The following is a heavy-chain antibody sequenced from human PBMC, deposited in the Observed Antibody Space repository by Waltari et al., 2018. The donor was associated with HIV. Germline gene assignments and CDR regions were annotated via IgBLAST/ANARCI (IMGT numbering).Heavy chain of an antibody. D-gene: IGHD3-16*01. V-gene: IGHV3-48*01. CDR3: ARTRLYESSYLYYIDN. CDR1: GFSFSCYT. J-gene: IGHJ4*02. CDR2: IILRNSHI. Sequence: EVQLVESGGALVQPGGSLRLSCAASGFSFSCYTQNWVRQAPGKGLECISSIILRNSHIHNAASVKGRFTISRDNAKNSLYLQMNSLGSEDTAMYYCARTRLYESSYLYYIDNWGEGTLVTVSS.